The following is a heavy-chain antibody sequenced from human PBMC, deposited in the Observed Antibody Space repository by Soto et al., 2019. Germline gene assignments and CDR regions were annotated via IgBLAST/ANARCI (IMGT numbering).Heavy chain of an antibody. CDR2: INIGNGDT. Sequence: QVQLVQSGAEVKKPGSSVKVSCNTTGYTFTTYAMHWVRQAPGQRLEWMGWINIGNGDTKFSQKFQGRVTFTRDTSASTAYMELSILRSEDTAVYYCASNGVGTYHFDYRGQGTLVPFSS. CDR1: GYTFTTYA. V-gene: IGHV1-3*04. J-gene: IGHJ4*02. CDR3: ASNGVGTYHFDY. D-gene: IGHD1-1*01.